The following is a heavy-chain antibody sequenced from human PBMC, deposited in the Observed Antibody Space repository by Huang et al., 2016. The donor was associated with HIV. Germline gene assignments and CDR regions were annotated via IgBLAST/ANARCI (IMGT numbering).Heavy chain of an antibody. Sequence: QVQLVEYGGGVVQPGTSLRLSFAAAGFTFSNYAMNWVRQAPGKGLEWGAVISNEGSTKYYADSVKGRFTISRYNSKNTVYLQMNSLRAENTAVYYCARSEPSRYYFDYWGQGTLVTVSS. CDR3: ARSEPSRYYFDY. V-gene: IGHV3-30-3*01. CDR2: ISNEGSTK. CDR1: GFTFSNYA. J-gene: IGHJ4*02.